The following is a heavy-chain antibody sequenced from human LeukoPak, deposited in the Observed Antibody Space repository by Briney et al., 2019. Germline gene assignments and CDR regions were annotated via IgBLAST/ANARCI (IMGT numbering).Heavy chain of an antibody. CDR3: ARGKDMVVVPAPKRGVRNSYYMDV. CDR1: GGSFSGYY. D-gene: IGHD2-2*01. Sequence: SETLSLTCAVYGGSFSGYYWSWIRQPPGKGLEWIGEINHSGSTNYNLSLKSRVTISVDTSKNQFSLKLSSVTAADTAVYFCARGKDMVVVPAPKRGVRNSYYMDVWGKGTTVTVSS. V-gene: IGHV4-34*01. J-gene: IGHJ6*03. CDR2: INHSGST.